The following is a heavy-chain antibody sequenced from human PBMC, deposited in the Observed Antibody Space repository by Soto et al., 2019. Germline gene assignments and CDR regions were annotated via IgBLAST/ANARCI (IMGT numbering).Heavy chain of an antibody. V-gene: IGHV3-48*03. CDR2: ISSSGSTI. CDR1: GFTFSSYE. CDR3: LAAGEYFQH. D-gene: IGHD6-13*01. Sequence: GGSLRLSCAASGFTFSSYEMNWVRQAPGKGLEWVSYISSSGSTIYYADSVKGRFTISRDNAKNSLYLQMNSLRAEDTAVYYCLAAGEYFQHWGQGTLVTFSS. J-gene: IGHJ1*01.